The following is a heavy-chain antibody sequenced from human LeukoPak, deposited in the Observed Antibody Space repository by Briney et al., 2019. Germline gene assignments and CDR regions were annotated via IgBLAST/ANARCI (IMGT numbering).Heavy chain of an antibody. D-gene: IGHD2-2*01. CDR3: ARACGGASCYDTPDFDC. J-gene: IGHJ4*02. V-gene: IGHV3-48*01. CDR2: ISESSNTI. Sequence: GGSLRLSCVAPGHSFTTYDMNWVRQSPGKGLEWVSHISESSNTIHYADSVKGRFTISRDNARRSLYLQMNSLRAEDTGVYYCARACGGASCYDTPDFDCWGQGTLVTVAS. CDR1: GHSFTTYD.